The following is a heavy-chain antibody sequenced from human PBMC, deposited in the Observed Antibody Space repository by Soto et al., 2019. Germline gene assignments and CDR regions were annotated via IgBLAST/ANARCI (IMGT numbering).Heavy chain of an antibody. D-gene: IGHD3-22*01. V-gene: IGHV3-11*01. J-gene: IGHJ4*02. CDR2: ISSSGSPI. CDR3: SGPVADYYDSSGYYYDY. CDR1: GFTFSDYY. Sequence: GGSLRLSCAASGFTFSDYYMTWIRQAPGKGLEWVSYISSSGSPIYYADSVKGRFTISRDNAKNSLYLQMNSLRAEDTAVYYYSGPVADYYDSSGYYYDYWGQGTLVTVSS.